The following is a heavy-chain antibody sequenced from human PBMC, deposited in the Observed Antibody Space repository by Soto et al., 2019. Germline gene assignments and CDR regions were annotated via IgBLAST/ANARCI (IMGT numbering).Heavy chain of an antibody. D-gene: IGHD3-10*01. V-gene: IGHV4-34*01. CDR3: ARGRGDGYNQNWYFDL. Sequence: ASGTLSLTCAVYGGSFSGYYWSWVRPPPGEGLEWIGEINNGGSSNYNPSLKSRGSMSVGTSNNQFSLKLTSVTAADTAVYYCARGRGDGYNQNWYFDLWGRGTLVTVSS. J-gene: IGHJ2*01. CDR1: GGSFSGYY. CDR2: INNGGSS.